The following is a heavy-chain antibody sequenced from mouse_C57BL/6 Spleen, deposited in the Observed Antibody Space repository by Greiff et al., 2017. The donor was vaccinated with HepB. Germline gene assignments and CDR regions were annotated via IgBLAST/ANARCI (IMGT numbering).Heavy chain of an antibody. CDR1: GFTFSDYG. Sequence: EVKVVESGGGLVKPGGSLKLSCAASGFTFSDYGMHWVRQAPEKGLEWVAYISSGSSTSYYADTVKGRFTISRDNAKNTLFLQMTSLRSEDTAMYYCARMATVPYFDYWGQGTTLTVSS. CDR3: ARMATVPYFDY. V-gene: IGHV5-17*01. J-gene: IGHJ2*01. D-gene: IGHD1-1*01. CDR2: ISSGSSTS.